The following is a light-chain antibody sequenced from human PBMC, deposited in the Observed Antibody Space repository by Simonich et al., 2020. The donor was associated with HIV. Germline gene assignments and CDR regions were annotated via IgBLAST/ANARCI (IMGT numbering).Light chain of an antibody. CDR1: PSIRRG. CDR2: KAS. Sequence: DIQMTQSPSTLSASVVDRVTITYRASPSIRRGLDWYQQKPGKAPKLLIDKASSLESGVPSRFSGSGSGTELTLTISSLQPDDFASYYCQQYNSYSRTFGQGTKVEIK. J-gene: IGKJ1*01. V-gene: IGKV1-5*03. CDR3: QQYNSYSRT.